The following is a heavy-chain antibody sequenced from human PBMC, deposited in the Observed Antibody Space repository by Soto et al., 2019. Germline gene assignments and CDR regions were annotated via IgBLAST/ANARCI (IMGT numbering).Heavy chain of an antibody. CDR3: ARDSRLWGSTGWKRENLFDI. D-gene: IGHD3-16*01. CDR1: GGNFNTYP. CDR2: IIPIFGTP. V-gene: IGHV1-69*18. Sequence: QVRLVQSGTEVKRPGSSVKVSCKTSGGNFNTYPISWVRQAPGHRLEWMGKIIPIFGTPDYAQKFQGRVTINADEATTTVYMELRSLKSDDSAVYYCARDSRLWGSTGWKRENLFDIWGQGTMVTVSS. J-gene: IGHJ3*02.